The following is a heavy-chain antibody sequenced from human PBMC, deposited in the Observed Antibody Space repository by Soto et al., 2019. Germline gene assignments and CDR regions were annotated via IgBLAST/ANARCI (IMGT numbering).Heavy chain of an antibody. J-gene: IGHJ1*01. CDR1: GFIFSNNA. CDR2: LSDDGTKT. Sequence: QVQLAESGGGVVQPGGSLRLSCAASGFIFSNNALHWVRQAPGKGLQWLAGLSDDGTKTYYAESVKGRFTISRDNSKSTMFLQMSGLRPDDTAVYYCATDYPYYAEGVEFWGQGTLLTVSS. D-gene: IGHD2-2*01. CDR3: ATDYPYYAEGVEF. V-gene: IGHV3-30-3*01.